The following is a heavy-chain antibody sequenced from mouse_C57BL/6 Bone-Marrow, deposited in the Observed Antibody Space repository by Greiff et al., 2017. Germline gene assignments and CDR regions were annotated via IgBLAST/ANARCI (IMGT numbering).Heavy chain of an antibody. CDR2: IYPGDGDT. CDR3: ARTGSMDY. CDR1: GYAFSSSW. J-gene: IGHJ4*01. Sequence: QVQLQQSGPELVKPGASVKISCKASGYAFSSSWMNWVKQRPGTGLEWIGRIYPGDGDTNYNVKFKGKATLTADKSSSTAYMQLSSLTSKDSAVYFCARTGSMDYWGQGTSVTVSS. V-gene: IGHV1-82*01. D-gene: IGHD4-1*01.